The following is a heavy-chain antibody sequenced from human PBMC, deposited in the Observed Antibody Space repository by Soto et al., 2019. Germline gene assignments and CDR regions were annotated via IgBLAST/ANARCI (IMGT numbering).Heavy chain of an antibody. CDR1: GGTFSSYA. J-gene: IGHJ3*02. V-gene: IGHV1-8*02. CDR3: ARGRADDAFDI. Sequence: GASVKVSCKASGGTFSSYAISWVRQAPGQGLEWMGGINPNSGNTGYAQKFQGRVTMTRNNSISTAYMELSSLRSEDTAVYYCARGRADDAFDIWGQGTMVTVSS. CDR2: INPNSGNT.